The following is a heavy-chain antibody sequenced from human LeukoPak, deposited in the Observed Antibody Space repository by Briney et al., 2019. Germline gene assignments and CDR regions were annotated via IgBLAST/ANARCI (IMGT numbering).Heavy chain of an antibody. CDR1: GYTFTSYG. CDR2: ISAYNGNT. V-gene: IGHV1-18*01. Sequence: ASVKVSCKASGYTFTSYGISWVRQAPGQGLEWMGWISAYNGNTNYAQKLQGRVTMATDTSTSTAYMELRSLTSDDTAVYYCARGLGVLWFGEYGLDYWGQGTLVTVSS. D-gene: IGHD3-10*01. CDR3: ARGLGVLWFGEYGLDY. J-gene: IGHJ4*02.